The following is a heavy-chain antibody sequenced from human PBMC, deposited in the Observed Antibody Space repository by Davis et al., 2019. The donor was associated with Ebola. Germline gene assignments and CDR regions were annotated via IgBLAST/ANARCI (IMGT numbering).Heavy chain of an antibody. D-gene: IGHD3-16*01. Sequence: PGGSLRLSCAASGLTSSSYWMSWVRQAPGKGLEWVANIKQDGGEKYYVDSVKGRFTVSRDNAKNSLYLQMNSLRAEDTAVYYCARWRNSWGSSPYYYFDYWGQGTLVTVSS. CDR1: GLTSSSYW. CDR3: ARWRNSWGSSPYYYFDY. J-gene: IGHJ4*02. V-gene: IGHV3-7*01. CDR2: IKQDGGEK.